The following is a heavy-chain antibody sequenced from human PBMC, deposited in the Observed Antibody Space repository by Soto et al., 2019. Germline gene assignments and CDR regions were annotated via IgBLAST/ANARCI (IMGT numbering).Heavy chain of an antibody. CDR2: IYYSGST. V-gene: IGHV4-59*08. J-gene: IGHJ6*03. CDR3: ARLGVVNYYYYYMDV. Sequence: PSETLSLTCTVSGGSISSYYWSWIRQPPGKGLEWIGYIYYSGSTNYNPSLKSRVTISVDTSKNQFSLKLSSVTAADTAVYYCARLGVVNYYYYYMDVWGKGTTVTVSS. D-gene: IGHD2-2*01. CDR1: GGSISSYY.